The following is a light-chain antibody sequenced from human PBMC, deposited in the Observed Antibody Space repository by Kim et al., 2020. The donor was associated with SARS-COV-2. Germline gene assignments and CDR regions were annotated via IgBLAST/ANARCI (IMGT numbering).Light chain of an antibody. CDR2: WAS. V-gene: IGKV4-1*01. J-gene: IGKJ4*01. Sequence: DIVMTQSPDSLAVSLGERATINCKSSQSVLYSSNNKNYLAWYQQKPGQPPKLLIYWASTRESGVPDRFSGSGSGTDFTLTISSLQADDVAVYYCKQYYTIPLTFGGGTKVDIK. CDR3: KQYYTIPLT. CDR1: QSVLYSSNNKNY.